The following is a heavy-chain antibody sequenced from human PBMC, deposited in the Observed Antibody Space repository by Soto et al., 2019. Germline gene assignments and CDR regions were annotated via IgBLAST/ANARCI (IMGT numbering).Heavy chain of an antibody. D-gene: IGHD1-26*01. CDR2: INSDGSST. J-gene: IGHJ6*02. CDR3: ARGEDQKYYYYGMDV. V-gene: IGHV3-74*01. CDR1: GFTFSSYW. Sequence: GSLRLSCAASGFTFSSYWMHWVRQAPGKGLVWVSRINSDGSSTSYADSVKGRFTISRDNAKNTLYLQMNSLRAEDTAVYYCARGEDQKYYYYGMDVWGQGTTVTVS.